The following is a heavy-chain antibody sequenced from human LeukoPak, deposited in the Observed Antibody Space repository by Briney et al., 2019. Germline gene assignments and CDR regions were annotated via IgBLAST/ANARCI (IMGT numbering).Heavy chain of an antibody. CDR1: GFSIGSYY. J-gene: IGHJ5*02. CDR2: IYYSGST. CDR3: ARGATNWYDP. Sequence: SETLSLTCTVSGFSIGSYYWSWIRQPPGKGLEWIGYIYYSGSTNYNPSLKSRVTISVNTTKNHFPLKQSSVTAADPAVYYCARGATNWYDPCGQGNLVTVSS. V-gene: IGHV4-59*08.